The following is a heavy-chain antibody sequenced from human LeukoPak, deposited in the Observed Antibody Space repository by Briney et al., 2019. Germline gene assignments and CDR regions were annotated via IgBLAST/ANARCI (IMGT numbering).Heavy chain of an antibody. V-gene: IGHV3-23*01. CDR1: GFTFSSYA. Sequence: GGSLRLSCAASGFTFSSYAMSWVRQAPGKGLEWVSAISGSGGSTYYADSVKGRFTISRDNSKNTLYLQMNSLRAEDTAVYYCAKDTMVRGAIIRDFDYWGQGTLVTVSS. D-gene: IGHD3-10*01. J-gene: IGHJ4*02. CDR3: AKDTMVRGAIIRDFDY. CDR2: ISGSGGST.